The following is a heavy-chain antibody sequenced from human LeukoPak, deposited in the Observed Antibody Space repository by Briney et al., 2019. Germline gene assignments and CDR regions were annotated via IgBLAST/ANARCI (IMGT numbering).Heavy chain of an antibody. Sequence: GGSLRLSCAASGFTFSGSAMHWVRQASGKGLEWVGRIRSKANSYATAYAASVKGRFTISRDDSKNTAYLQMNSLKTEDTAVSYCTARWAYYDFWSGNDYWGQGTLVTVSS. CDR2: IRSKANSYAT. CDR3: TARWAYYDFWSGNDY. D-gene: IGHD3-3*01. CDR1: GFTFSGSA. J-gene: IGHJ4*02. V-gene: IGHV3-73*01.